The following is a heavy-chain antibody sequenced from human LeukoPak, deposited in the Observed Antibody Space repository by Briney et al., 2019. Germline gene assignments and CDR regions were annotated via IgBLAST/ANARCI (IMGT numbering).Heavy chain of an antibody. CDR1: GGSFSGYY. V-gene: IGHV4-34*01. D-gene: IGHD3-16*02. Sequence: SETLSLTCAVYGGSFSGYYWSWIRQPPGKGLEWIGEINHSGSTNYNPSLKSRVTISVDTSKNQFSLKLSSVTAADTAVYYCARGVRVGARERYYDYVWGSYRLAPGGMDVWGQGTTVAVSS. J-gene: IGHJ6*02. CDR2: INHSGST. CDR3: ARGVRVGARERYYDYVWGSYRLAPGGMDV.